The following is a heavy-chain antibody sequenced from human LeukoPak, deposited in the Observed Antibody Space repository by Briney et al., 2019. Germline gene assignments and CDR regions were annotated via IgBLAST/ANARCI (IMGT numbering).Heavy chain of an antibody. CDR1: GGTFSSYA. Sequence: ASVKVSCKASGGTFSSYAISWVRQAPGQGLEWMGGIIPIFGTANYAQKFQGRVTITADESTSTAYMELSSLRSEDTAVYYCASGGCSYGYVYYMDVWGKGTTVTVSS. CDR2: IIPIFGTA. D-gene: IGHD5-18*01. J-gene: IGHJ6*03. CDR3: ASGGCSYGYVYYMDV. V-gene: IGHV1-69*13.